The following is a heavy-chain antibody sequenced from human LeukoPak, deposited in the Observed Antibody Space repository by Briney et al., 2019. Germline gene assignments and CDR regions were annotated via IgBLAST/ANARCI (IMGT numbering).Heavy chain of an antibody. CDR2: IYPGDSDT. D-gene: IGHD3-3*01. CDR3: ARLSYDFWSGYKSMPNWFDP. V-gene: IGHV5-51*01. Sequence: GESLKISCKGSGCSFTSYWIGWVRQMPGKGLEWMGIIYPGDSDTRYSPSFQGQVTISADKSISTAYLQWSSLKASDTAMYYCARLSYDFWSGYKSMPNWFDPWGQGTLVTVSS. J-gene: IGHJ5*02. CDR1: GCSFTSYW.